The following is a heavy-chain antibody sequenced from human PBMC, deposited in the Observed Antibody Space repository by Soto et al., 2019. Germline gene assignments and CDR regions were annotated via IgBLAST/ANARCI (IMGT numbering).Heavy chain of an antibody. V-gene: IGHV5-51*01. D-gene: IGHD1-7*01. Sequence: EVQLVQSGAEVKKPGESLKISCTGSGYSFSGYWIGWVRQMPGKGLEWMGIIYPGDSDTKYSPSFQGQVTISADKSIGTAYLQWSSLKASDTALYYCARRPGIPGITDPFDHWGQGTLVTVSS. CDR3: ARRPGIPGITDPFDH. CDR1: GYSFSGYW. J-gene: IGHJ4*02. CDR2: IYPGDSDT.